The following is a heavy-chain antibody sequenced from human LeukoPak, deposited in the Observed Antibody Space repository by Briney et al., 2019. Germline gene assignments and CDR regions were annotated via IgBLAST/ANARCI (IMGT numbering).Heavy chain of an antibody. V-gene: IGHV1-46*01. CDR3: ARGDYGGISGLGFDY. CDR1: GYTFTSYY. Sequence: ASVKVSCKASGYTFTSYYMHWVRQAPGQGLEWMGIINPSGGSTSYAQKFQGRVTMTRDTSTSTVYMELSSLRSEDTAVYYCARGDYGGISGLGFDYWGQGTLVTVSS. CDR2: INPSGGST. J-gene: IGHJ4*02. D-gene: IGHD4-23*01.